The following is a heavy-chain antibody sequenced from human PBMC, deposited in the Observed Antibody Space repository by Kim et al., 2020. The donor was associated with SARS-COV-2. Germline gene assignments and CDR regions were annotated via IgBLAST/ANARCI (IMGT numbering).Heavy chain of an antibody. CDR3: ARGLTGAFDY. V-gene: IGHV1-69*01. J-gene: IGHJ4*02. CDR2: TA. Sequence: TANYAQKFQGRVTITADESTGTAYMELSSLRSEDTAVYYCARGLTGAFDYWGQGTLVTVSS. D-gene: IGHD7-27*01.